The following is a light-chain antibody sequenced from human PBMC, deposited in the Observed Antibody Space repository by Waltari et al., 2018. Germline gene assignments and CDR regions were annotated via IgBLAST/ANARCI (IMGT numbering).Light chain of an antibody. CDR3: QQYDNYWT. J-gene: IGKJ1*01. CDR1: QSINNW. Sequence: DIQMTQYPSTLSASVGDRVTITCRASQSINNWLAWYQQKTGKAPKLLIYKSSNLESGVPSRFSGSGSGTEFTLTISSLQPDDFATYYCQQYDNYWTFGQGTKVEIK. V-gene: IGKV1-5*03. CDR2: KSS.